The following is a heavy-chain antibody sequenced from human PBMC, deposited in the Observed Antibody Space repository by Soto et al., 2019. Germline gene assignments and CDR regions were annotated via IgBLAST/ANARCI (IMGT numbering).Heavy chain of an antibody. CDR3: TTGGGKSYDY. D-gene: IGHD1-26*01. CDR2: IKPRGGDT. CDR1: GYTFITYY. V-gene: IGHV1-46*03. J-gene: IGHJ4*02. Sequence: EASVKVSCKASGYTFITYYMHWVRQAPGQGLEWMGLIKPRGGDTTYAQGFQGRVTMTRDTSTSTVYMELTSLTSEDTAVYYCTTGGGKSYDYWGQGTPVTVSS.